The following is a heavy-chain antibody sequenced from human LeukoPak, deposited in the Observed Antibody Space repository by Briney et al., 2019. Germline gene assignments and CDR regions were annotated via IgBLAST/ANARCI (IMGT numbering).Heavy chain of an antibody. CDR3: AKDLSPGVY. J-gene: IGHJ4*02. CDR1: GFTFGDFA. V-gene: IGHV3-23*01. D-gene: IGHD2-8*01. Sequence: GGSLRLSCTGSGFTFGDFAVNWVRQAPGKGLEWVSAISGSGTSTYYADSVKGRFTISRDNSKNTLYLQMDSLRAEDTAVYYCAKDLSPGVYWGQGTLVTVSS. CDR2: ISGSGTST.